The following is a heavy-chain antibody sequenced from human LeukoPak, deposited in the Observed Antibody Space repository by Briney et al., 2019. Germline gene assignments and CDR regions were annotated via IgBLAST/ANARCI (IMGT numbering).Heavy chain of an antibody. CDR3: ARERIAAAGTPFDY. Sequence: GGSLRLSCAASGFTFSDYYMSWIRQAPGKGXXXXXYISSSSSYTNYADSVKGRFTISRDNAKNSLYLQMNSLRAEDTAVYYCARERIAAAGTPFDYWGQGTLVTVSS. D-gene: IGHD6-13*01. V-gene: IGHV3-11*06. J-gene: IGHJ4*02. CDR2: ISSSSSYT. CDR1: GFTFSDYY.